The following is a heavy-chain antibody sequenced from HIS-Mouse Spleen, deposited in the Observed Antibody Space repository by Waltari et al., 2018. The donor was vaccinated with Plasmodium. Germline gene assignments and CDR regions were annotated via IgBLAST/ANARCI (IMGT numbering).Heavy chain of an antibody. CDR2: INSDGSST. V-gene: IGHV3-74*01. Sequence: EVQLVESGGGLVQPGGSLRLSCAASGFTFSSYWMHWVRQAPGKGLVWLSRINSDGSSTSYADSVKGRFTISRDNAKNTLYLQMNSLRAEDTAVYYCARSIAAAGTGDAFDIWGQGTMVTVSS. CDR3: ARSIAAAGTGDAFDI. CDR1: GFTFSSYW. D-gene: IGHD6-13*01. J-gene: IGHJ3*02.